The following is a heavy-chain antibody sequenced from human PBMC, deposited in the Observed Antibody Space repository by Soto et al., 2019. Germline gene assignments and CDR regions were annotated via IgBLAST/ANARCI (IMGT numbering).Heavy chain of an antibody. CDR3: AREYSSGWKTFDY. CDR2: ISGIGGTT. Sequence: PGGSLRLSCAASGFTFNSYAMSWVRQAPGKGLEWVSAISGIGGTTYYADSVKGRFTISRDNSKNTLYLQMSSLRAEDTAVYYCAREYSSGWKTFDYWGQGTLVTVSS. V-gene: IGHV3-23*01. D-gene: IGHD6-19*01. CDR1: GFTFNSYA. J-gene: IGHJ4*02.